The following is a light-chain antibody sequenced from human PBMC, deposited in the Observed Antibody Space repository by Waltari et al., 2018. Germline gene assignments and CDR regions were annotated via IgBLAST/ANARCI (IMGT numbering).Light chain of an antibody. CDR1: QGISNW. V-gene: IGKV1-12*01. CDR3: QQSNIFPRT. J-gene: IGKJ1*01. CDR2: AAS. Sequence: DIQMTQSPSSVSASVGDRVTITWRASQGISNWLVWYQQKPGKAPKLLIYAASSLQSGVPSRFSGSGSGTDFTLTINSLQPEDFATYYCQQSNIFPRTFGRGTKVEIK.